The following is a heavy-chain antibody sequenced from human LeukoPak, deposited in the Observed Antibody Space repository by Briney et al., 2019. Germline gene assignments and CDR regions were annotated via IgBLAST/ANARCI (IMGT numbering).Heavy chain of an antibody. Sequence: PGGSLRLSCAASGFSFRSYGMHWVRQAPGKGLEWVSYISSSSSTIYYADSVKGRFTISRDNAKNSLYLQMNSLRAEDTAVYYCARDVAHGARGYFDYWGQGTLVTVSS. CDR1: GFSFRSYG. V-gene: IGHV3-48*01. CDR2: ISSSSSTI. J-gene: IGHJ4*02. D-gene: IGHD4-17*01. CDR3: ARDVAHGARGYFDY.